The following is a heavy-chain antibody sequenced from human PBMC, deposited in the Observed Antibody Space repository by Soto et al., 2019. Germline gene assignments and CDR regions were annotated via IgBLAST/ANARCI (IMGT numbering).Heavy chain of an antibody. CDR1: GFTFSSYA. CDR3: AKDNEGYYDILTGPAYFDY. CDR2: ISGSGGST. Sequence: GGSLRLSCAASGFTFSSYAMSWVRQAPGKGLEWVSAISGSGGSTYYADSVKGRFTISRDNSKNTLYLQMNSLRAEDTAVYYCAKDNEGYYDILTGPAYFDYWGQGTLVTAPQ. J-gene: IGHJ4*02. D-gene: IGHD3-9*01. V-gene: IGHV3-23*01.